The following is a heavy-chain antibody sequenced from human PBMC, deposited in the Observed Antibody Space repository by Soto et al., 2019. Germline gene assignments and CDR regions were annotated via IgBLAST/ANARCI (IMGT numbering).Heavy chain of an antibody. CDR2: IYSGGST. D-gene: IGHD6-13*01. J-gene: IGHJ4*02. CDR3: ARESAAAGGSYFDY. V-gene: IGHV3-66*01. Sequence: GGSLRLSCAASGFTVSSNYMSWVRQAPGKGLEWVSVIYSGGSTYYADSVKGRFTISRENSKNTQYLQMNSLRAEDTAVYYCARESAAAGGSYFDYWGQGTLVTVSS. CDR1: GFTVSSNY.